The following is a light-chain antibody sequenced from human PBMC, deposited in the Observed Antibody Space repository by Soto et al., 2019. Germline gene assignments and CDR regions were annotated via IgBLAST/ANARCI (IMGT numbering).Light chain of an antibody. CDR3: QQLNSFPLT. CDR1: QGISSY. J-gene: IGKJ5*01. CDR2: AAS. Sequence: DIQLTQSPSFLSASVGDRVTITCRASQGISSYLAWYQQKPGKAPKLLIYAASTLQSGVPSRFSGSGSGTESTLTLSSLQPEDFATYCCQQLNSFPLTFGQGTRLEIK. V-gene: IGKV1-9*01.